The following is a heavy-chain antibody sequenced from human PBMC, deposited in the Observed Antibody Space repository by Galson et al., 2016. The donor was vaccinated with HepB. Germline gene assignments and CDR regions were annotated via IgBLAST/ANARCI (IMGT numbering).Heavy chain of an antibody. CDR1: GASVISDTHY. V-gene: IGHV4-61*03. CDR2: IYYTGIT. CDR3: TRAPFSSSSWSDY. D-gene: IGHD6-13*01. Sequence: ETLSLTCTVSGASVISDTHYWSWMRQPPGKGLEWIGQIYYTGITNYNPSLMSRVTISVHTSKNHFSLNLTSVTAADTAMYYCTRAPFSSSSWSDYWGQGTLVTVSS. J-gene: IGHJ4*02.